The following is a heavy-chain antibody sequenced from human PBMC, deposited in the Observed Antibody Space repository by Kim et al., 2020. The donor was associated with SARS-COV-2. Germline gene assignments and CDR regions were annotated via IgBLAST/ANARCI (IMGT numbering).Heavy chain of an antibody. Sequence: SETLSLTCAVYGGSFSGYYWSWIRQPPGKGLEWIGEINHSGSTNYNPSPKSRVTISVDTSKNQFSLKLSSVTAADTAVYYCARMSSTGGGDYWGQGTLVTVSS. D-gene: IGHD4-17*01. J-gene: IGHJ4*02. CDR2: INHSGST. CDR1: GGSFSGYY. CDR3: ARMSSTGGGDY. V-gene: IGHV4-34*01.